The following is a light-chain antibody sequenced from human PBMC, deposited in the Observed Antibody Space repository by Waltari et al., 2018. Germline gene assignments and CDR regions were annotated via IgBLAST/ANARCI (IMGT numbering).Light chain of an antibody. CDR2: WPS. J-gene: IGKJ2*01. V-gene: IGKV4-1*01. CDR1: QTVLYSSNHKNF. CDR3: HQDYRSPPT. Sequence: DIVMTQSPDSLAVSLGERATITSKSTQTVLYSSNHKNFLARYQQKAGPPPKLLINWPSTPEFGLPDRLRGGGSGTDFTLTISSRQAEDVAVYYCHQDYRSPPTLGEGTKLEIE.